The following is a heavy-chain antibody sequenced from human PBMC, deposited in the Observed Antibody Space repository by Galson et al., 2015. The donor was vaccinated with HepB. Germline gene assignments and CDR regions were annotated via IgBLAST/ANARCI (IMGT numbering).Heavy chain of an antibody. J-gene: IGHJ4*02. CDR1: GFTFSSYA. Sequence: SLRLSCAASGFTFSSYAMHWVRQAPGKGLEWVAVTSSDGNNKYYADSVKGRFTISRDNSKNTLYLQMNSLRAEDTAVYYCAKDYGDYVFYFDSWGQGTLVTVSS. CDR3: AKDYGDYVFYFDS. V-gene: IGHV3-30*04. D-gene: IGHD4-17*01. CDR2: TSSDGNNK.